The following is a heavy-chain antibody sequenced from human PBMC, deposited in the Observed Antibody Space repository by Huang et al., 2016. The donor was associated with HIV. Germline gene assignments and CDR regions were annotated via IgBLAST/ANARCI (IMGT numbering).Heavy chain of an antibody. CDR3: ARHMDCSSSSCLAGGHERGPFDM. Sequence: QLQLQESGPGLVKPSETLSLTCSVSGGSISSSSYYWGWIRQPPGKGLEWIGSIYYSGSTSDNPSLKSRVTIAVDTSKNQFSLRLSSVTAADTSVYYCARHMDCSSSSCLAGGHERGPFDMWGQGTMVTVSS. D-gene: IGHD2-2*01. CDR2: IYYSGST. CDR1: GGSISSSSYY. V-gene: IGHV4-39*01. J-gene: IGHJ3*02.